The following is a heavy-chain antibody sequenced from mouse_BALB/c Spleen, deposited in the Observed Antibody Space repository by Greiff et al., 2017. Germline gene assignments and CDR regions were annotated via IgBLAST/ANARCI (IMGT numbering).Heavy chain of an antibody. V-gene: IGHV7-3*02. J-gene: IGHJ2*01. CDR2: IRNKANGYTT. CDR3: ARGLLRNYFDY. CDR1: GFTFTDYY. Sequence: KLVESGGGLVQPGGSLRLSCATSGFTFTDYYMSWVRQPPGKALEWLGFIRNKANGYTTEYSASVKGRFTISRDNSQSILYLQMNTLRAEDSATYYCARGLLRNYFDYWGQGTTLTVSS. D-gene: IGHD1-1*01.